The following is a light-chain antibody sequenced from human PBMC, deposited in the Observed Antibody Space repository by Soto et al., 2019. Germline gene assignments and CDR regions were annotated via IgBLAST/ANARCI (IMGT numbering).Light chain of an antibody. V-gene: IGKV3-20*01. CDR2: SAS. CDR1: QTVTCNY. J-gene: IGKJ1*01. CDR3: QQYSASPRT. Sequence: EIVLTQSPGTLSLSPGDRATLSCRASQTVTCNYLAWYHQKPGQAPRLLIHSASSRATGIPDRFSASGSGTDFTLTISRLEPEDFAVYYCQQYSASPRTFGQGTRVEIK.